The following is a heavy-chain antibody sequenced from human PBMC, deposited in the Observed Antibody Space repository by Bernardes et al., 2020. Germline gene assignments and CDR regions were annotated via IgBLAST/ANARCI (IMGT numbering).Heavy chain of an antibody. CDR2: VISSSNTI. V-gene: IGHV3-48*01. CDR1: GFTFSSYS. J-gene: IGHJ5*02. D-gene: IGHD1-26*01. CDR3: ERARRGGYENWFDP. Sequence: GGSLRLSCAASGFTFSSYSMNWVRQAPGKGLQWVSYVISSSNTIYYADSVKGRFTISRDNAKNSLYLQMNSLRAEDTAVYYCERARRGGYENWFDPWVQGTLVTVSS.